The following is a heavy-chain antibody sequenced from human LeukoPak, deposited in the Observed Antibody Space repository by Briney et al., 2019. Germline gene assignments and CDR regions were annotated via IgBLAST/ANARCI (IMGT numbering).Heavy chain of an antibody. D-gene: IGHD3-3*01. J-gene: IGHJ4*02. Sequence: PSETLSLTCAVYGGSFSGYYWSWIRQPPGKGLEWIGEINHSGSTNYNPSLKSRVTISVDTSKNQFSLKLSSVTAADTAVYYCARGRRMNDFWCGSKAGPVDYWGQGTLVTVSS. CDR1: GGSFSGYY. CDR3: ARGRRMNDFWCGSKAGPVDY. V-gene: IGHV4-34*01. CDR2: INHSGST.